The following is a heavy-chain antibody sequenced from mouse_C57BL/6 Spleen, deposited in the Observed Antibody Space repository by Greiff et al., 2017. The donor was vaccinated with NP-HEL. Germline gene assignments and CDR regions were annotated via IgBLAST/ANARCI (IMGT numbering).Heavy chain of an antibody. Sequence: QVQLQQSGPGLVQPSQCLSITCTVSGFSLTSYGVHWVRQSPGKGLEWLGVIWSGGSTDYNAAFMSRLGITKDNAKSQVFFKRNSLQADDTAIYYCATPANWNAMDYWGQGTSVTVSS. D-gene: IGHD4-1*01. J-gene: IGHJ4*01. CDR1: GFSLTSYG. CDR3: ATPANWNAMDY. V-gene: IGHV2-5*01. CDR2: IWSGGST.